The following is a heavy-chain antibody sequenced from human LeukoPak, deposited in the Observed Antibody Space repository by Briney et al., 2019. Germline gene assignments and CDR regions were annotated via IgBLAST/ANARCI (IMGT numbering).Heavy chain of an antibody. J-gene: IGHJ4*02. CDR2: ISGSGGST. D-gene: IGHD4-17*01. Sequence: GVLRLSCAAPGFTFSSYAMSWVRQAPGKGLEWVSAISGSGGSTYYADSVKGRFTISRDNSKDTLYLQMNSLRAEDTAVYYCAKVSDDYGDCFDYWGQGTLVTVSS. CDR1: GFTFSSYA. CDR3: AKVSDDYGDCFDY. V-gene: IGHV3-23*01.